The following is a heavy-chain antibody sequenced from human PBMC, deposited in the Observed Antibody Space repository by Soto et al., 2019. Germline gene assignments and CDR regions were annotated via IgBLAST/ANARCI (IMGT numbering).Heavy chain of an antibody. CDR1: GYTFTSYY. CDR3: ARAKQGYYYDSSGYYYGY. Sequence: ASVKVSCKASGYTFTSYYMHWVRQAPGQGLEWMGIINPSGGSTSYAQKSQGRFTMTRDTSTSTVYMELSSLRSEDTAVYYCARAKQGYYYDSSGYYYGYWGQGTLVTVSS. D-gene: IGHD3-22*01. V-gene: IGHV1-46*01. CDR2: INPSGGST. J-gene: IGHJ4*02.